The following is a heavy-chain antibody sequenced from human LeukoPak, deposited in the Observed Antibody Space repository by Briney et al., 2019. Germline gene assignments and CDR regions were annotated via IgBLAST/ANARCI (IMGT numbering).Heavy chain of an antibody. CDR2: ISGSGGST. D-gene: IGHD1-14*01. Sequence: GGSLRLSCAASGFTFSSYAMSWVRQAPGKGLEWVSAISGSGGSTYYADSVKGRFTISRDNSKNTLYLQMNSLRAEDTAVYYCAKVAPSLNPRRGYFDYWGQGTLVTDSS. CDR1: GFTFSSYA. J-gene: IGHJ4*02. V-gene: IGHV3-23*01. CDR3: AKVAPSLNPRRGYFDY.